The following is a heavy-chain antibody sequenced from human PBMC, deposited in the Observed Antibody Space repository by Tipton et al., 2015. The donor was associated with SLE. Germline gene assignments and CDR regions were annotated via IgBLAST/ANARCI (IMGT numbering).Heavy chain of an antibody. CDR3: ARERSSSWYGVGPLDM. D-gene: IGHD6-13*01. CDR2: VNSDGSRT. J-gene: IGHJ3*02. Sequence: SGFAFSSYAMHWVRQAPGKGLVWVSFVNSDGSRTSYPDFVKGRFTISRDNAKNTMYLQMNNVRAEDTAVYYCARERSSSWYGVGPLDMWGQGTMVTVSS. V-gene: IGHV3-74*01. CDR1: GFAFSSYA.